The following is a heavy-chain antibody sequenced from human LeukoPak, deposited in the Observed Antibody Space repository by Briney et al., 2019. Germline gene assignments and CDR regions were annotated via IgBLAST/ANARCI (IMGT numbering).Heavy chain of an antibody. CDR2: IYYSGST. V-gene: IGHV4-39*07. J-gene: IGHJ5*02. CDR3: AGQLRYFDWLFTTVWRDWFDP. D-gene: IGHD3-9*01. CDR1: GGSISSSSYY. Sequence: SETLSLTCTVSGGSISSSSYYWGWIRQPPGKGLEWIGSIYYSGSTYYNPSLKSRVTISVDTSKNQFSLKLSSVTAADTAVYYCAGQLRYFDWLFTTVWRDWFDPWGQGTLVTVSS.